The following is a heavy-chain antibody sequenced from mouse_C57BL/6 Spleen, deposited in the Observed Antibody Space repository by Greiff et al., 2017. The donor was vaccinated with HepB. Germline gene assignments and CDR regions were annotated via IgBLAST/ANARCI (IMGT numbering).Heavy chain of an antibody. D-gene: IGHD1-1*01. J-gene: IGHJ1*03. V-gene: IGHV1-69*01. CDR1: GYTFTSYW. Sequence: VQLQQPGAELVMPGASVKLSCKASGYTFTSYWMHWVKQRPGQGLEWIGEIDPSDSYTNYNQKFKGKSTLTVDKSSSSAYMHLSSLTSEDSAVYYCARSMGYYYGSSYSYWYFDVWGTGTTVTVSS. CDR2: IDPSDSYT. CDR3: ARSMGYYYGSSYSYWYFDV.